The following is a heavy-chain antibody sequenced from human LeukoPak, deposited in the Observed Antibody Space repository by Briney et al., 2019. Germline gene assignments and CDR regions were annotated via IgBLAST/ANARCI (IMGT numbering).Heavy chain of an antibody. D-gene: IGHD4/OR15-4a*01. J-gene: IGHJ6*03. V-gene: IGHV3-30*02. CDR1: GFNFRNYG. CDR3: AKNILTMTMDYMDV. CDR2: IQYDGTKK. Sequence: GGSLRLSCAASGFNFRNYGIHWGRQAPGKGLEWGTFIQYDGTKKYYADSVKGRFTISRDNSKNTLYLQMHSLRPEDTALYYCAKNILTMTMDYMDVWGKGTTVTVSS.